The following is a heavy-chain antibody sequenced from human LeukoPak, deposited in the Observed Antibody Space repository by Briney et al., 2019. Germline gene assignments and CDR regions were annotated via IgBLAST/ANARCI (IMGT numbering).Heavy chain of an antibody. Sequence: SETLSLTCTVSGVSISSGGYYWSWIRQHPGKGLEWIGYIYYSGSTYYNPSLKSRVTISVDTSKNQFSLKLSSVTAADTAVYYCARGPYGDYVGYWGQGTLVTVSS. CDR3: ARGPYGDYVGY. D-gene: IGHD4-17*01. CDR1: GVSISSGGYY. CDR2: IYYSGST. J-gene: IGHJ4*02. V-gene: IGHV4-31*03.